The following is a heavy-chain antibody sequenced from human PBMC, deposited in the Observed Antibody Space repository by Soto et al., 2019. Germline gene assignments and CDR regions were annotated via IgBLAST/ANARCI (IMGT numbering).Heavy chain of an antibody. Sequence: QVHLVQSGGEVTKPGASVKVSCKSSGYTFTSYGVSWVRQAPGQGLEWLGWISVYTGNTKQAQKFQDRVTLTTEASTGTASLELRNLRSDDTAVYSCARDRCTTDRCYTHHVDDWGQGTTVTVSS. CDR3: ARDRCTTDRCYTHHVDD. J-gene: IGHJ6*02. CDR2: ISVYTGNT. V-gene: IGHV1-18*04. D-gene: IGHD2-8*01. CDR1: GYTFTSYG.